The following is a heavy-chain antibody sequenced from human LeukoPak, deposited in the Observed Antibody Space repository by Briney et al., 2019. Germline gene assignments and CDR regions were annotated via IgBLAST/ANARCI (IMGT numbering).Heavy chain of an antibody. V-gene: IGHV3-21*01. D-gene: IGHD3-22*01. CDR3: ARDDSSGYYSSYYYYYGMDV. CDR1: GFTFSSYS. J-gene: IGHJ6*02. CDR2: TSSSSSYI. Sequence: GGSLRLSCAASGFTFSSYSMNWVRQAPGKGLEWVSSTSSSSSYIYYADSVKGRFTISRDNAKNSLYLQMNSLRAEDTAVYYCARDDSSGYYSSYYYYYGMDVWGQGTTVTVSS.